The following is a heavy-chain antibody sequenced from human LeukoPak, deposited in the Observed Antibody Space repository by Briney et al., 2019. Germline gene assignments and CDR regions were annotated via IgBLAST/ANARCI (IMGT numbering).Heavy chain of an antibody. CDR3: AILGGDSSGYYSTRELDY. CDR2: MNPNSGNT. CDR1: GYTFTSYD. J-gene: IGHJ4*02. Sequence: GASVKVSCKASGYTFTSYDINWVRQATGQGLERMGWMNPNSGNTGYAQKFQGRVTITRNTSISTAYMELSSLRSEDTAVYYCAILGGDSSGYYSTRELDYWGQGTLVTVSS. D-gene: IGHD3-22*01. V-gene: IGHV1-8*03.